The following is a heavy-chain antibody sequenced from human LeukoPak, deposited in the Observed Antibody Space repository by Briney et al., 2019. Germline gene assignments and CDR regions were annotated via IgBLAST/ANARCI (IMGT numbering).Heavy chain of an antibody. D-gene: IGHD2-15*01. CDR2: IYSGVSA. J-gene: IGHJ4*02. CDR1: GFTVSSNY. CDR3: ARALRTPPYYFDY. Sequence: GGSLRLSCAASGFTVSSNYMSWVRQGPGQGLEWVSVIYSGVSAYYADSVKGRFTISRDNSKNTLYLQMSSLRAEDTAVYYCARALRTPPYYFDYWGQGTLVTVSS. V-gene: IGHV3-53*01.